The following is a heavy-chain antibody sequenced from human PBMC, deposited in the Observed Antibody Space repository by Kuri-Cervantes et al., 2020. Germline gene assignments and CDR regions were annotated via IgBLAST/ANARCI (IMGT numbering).Heavy chain of an antibody. J-gene: IGHJ6*03. CDR1: GGSISTHN. CDR3: ARDQYFYYMDV. D-gene: IGHD2-2*01. V-gene: IGHV4-34*01. Sequence: GSLRLSCSVSGGSISTHNWSWIRQPPGKGLEWIGEINHSGSTNYNPSLKSRVTISVDTSKNHFSLKVSSVTAADTAVYFCARDQYFYYMDVWGKGTAVTVSS. CDR2: INHSGST.